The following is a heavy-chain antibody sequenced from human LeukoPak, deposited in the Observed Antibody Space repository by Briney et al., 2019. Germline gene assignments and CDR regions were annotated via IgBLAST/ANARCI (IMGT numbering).Heavy chain of an antibody. CDR1: GFTFSNYA. V-gene: IGHV3-30*04. J-gene: IGHJ3*02. CDR2: ISRDGTDN. CDR3: ARAIRAPGTPENAFDI. Sequence: PGGSLRLSCAASGFTFSNYAMHWVRQAPGEGLEWVAVISRDGTDNYYADSVKGRLTISRDNSQSTLFLYMNSLSTEDTALYYCARAIRAPGTPENAFDIWGQGTMVTVSS. D-gene: IGHD6-13*01.